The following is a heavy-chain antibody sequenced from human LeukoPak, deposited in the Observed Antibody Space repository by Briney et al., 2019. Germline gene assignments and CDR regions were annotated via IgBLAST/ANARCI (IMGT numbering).Heavy chain of an antibody. CDR3: AISGVRWYFDF. Sequence: PSETLSLTCAVSGGSFSGYYWNWIRQPPGRGLEWIGEINHRGNTNYNPSLASRVTVSVDTSKNQFSLKLSSVTAADTAVYFCAISGVRWYFDFWGRGTLVTVSS. D-gene: IGHD2-8*01. CDR1: GGSFSGYY. CDR2: INHRGNT. J-gene: IGHJ2*01. V-gene: IGHV4-34*01.